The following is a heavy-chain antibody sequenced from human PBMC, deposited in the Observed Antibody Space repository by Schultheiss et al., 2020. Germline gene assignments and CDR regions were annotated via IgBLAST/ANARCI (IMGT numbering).Heavy chain of an antibody. Sequence: ASVKVSCKASGYTFTTYGMHWVRQAPGQGPEWMGWINTNTGNPTYAQGFTGRFVFSLDTSDSTSYLQISSLKAEDTAVYYCARGPVSEHYDFWSGYYIEGEWFDPWGQGTLVTVSS. CDR1: GYTFTTYG. J-gene: IGHJ5*02. D-gene: IGHD3-3*01. CDR2: INTNTGNP. CDR3: ARGPVSEHYDFWSGYYIEGEWFDP. V-gene: IGHV7-4-1*02.